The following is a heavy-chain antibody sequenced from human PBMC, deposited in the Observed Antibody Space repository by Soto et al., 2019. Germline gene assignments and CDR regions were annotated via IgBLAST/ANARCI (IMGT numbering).Heavy chain of an antibody. CDR1: GGTFSSYT. Sequence: QVQLVQSGAEVKKPGSSVKVSCKASGGTFSSYTISWVRQAPGQGLEWMGRIIPILGIVNYAQKFQGRVTITADKSTSTAYMELSSLRSEDTAVYYCARAWYYGSGTPYCFDYWGQGTLVTVSS. V-gene: IGHV1-69*02. J-gene: IGHJ4*02. CDR3: ARAWYYGSGTPYCFDY. D-gene: IGHD3-10*01. CDR2: IIPILGIV.